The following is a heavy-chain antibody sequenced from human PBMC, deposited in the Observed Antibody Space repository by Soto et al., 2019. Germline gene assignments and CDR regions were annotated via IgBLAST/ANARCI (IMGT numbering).Heavy chain of an antibody. Sequence: ASVKVSCKASGYTFSNYYIHWARQAPGQGLEWMGIINPNGGSTTYAQKFQGRVTMTRDTSTSTVYMELSSLTSEDTALYYCAGDGWFSALRIPFGLDVCGQGSTVTVSS. V-gene: IGHV1-46*01. D-gene: IGHD3-3*01. J-gene: IGHJ6*02. CDR2: INPNGGST. CDR1: GYTFSNYY. CDR3: AGDGWFSALRIPFGLDV.